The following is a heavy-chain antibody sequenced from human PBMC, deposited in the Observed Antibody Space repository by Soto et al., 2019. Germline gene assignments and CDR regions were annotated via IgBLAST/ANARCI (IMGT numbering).Heavy chain of an antibody. D-gene: IGHD1-26*01. CDR1: GYTFTVYY. CDR3: ARDLAKGGGSAGFAY. J-gene: IGHJ4*02. Sequence: QVQLVQSGAEVKKPGASVNVSCKASGYTFTVYYMHWVRQAPGQGLEWMGWINPKSGGTMYPQKFQGRVTMTWDTSISTAYMALIRLRADDTAVYYCARDLAKGGGSAGFAYWGKGTLVTVSS. CDR2: INPKSGGT. V-gene: IGHV1-2*02.